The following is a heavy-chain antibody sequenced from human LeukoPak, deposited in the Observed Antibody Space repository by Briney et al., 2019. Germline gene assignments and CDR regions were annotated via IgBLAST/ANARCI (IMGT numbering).Heavy chain of an antibody. V-gene: IGHV5-51*01. CDR3: ARRSSFADYYYYMDV. D-gene: IGHD2/OR15-2a*01. Sequence: GESLKISCKGSGYSFTSYWIGWVRQMPGKGPEWMGIIYPGDSDTRYSPSFQGQVTISADKSISTAYLQWSSLKASDTAMYYCARRSSFADYYYYMDVWGKGTPVTVSS. J-gene: IGHJ6*03. CDR1: GYSFTSYW. CDR2: IYPGDSDT.